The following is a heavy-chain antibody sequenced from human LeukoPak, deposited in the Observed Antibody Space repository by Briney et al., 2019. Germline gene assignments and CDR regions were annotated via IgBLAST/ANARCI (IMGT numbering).Heavy chain of an antibody. V-gene: IGHV3-23*01. Sequence: GGSLRLSCAASGFTFSSYAMSWVRQAPGKGLEWVSAISGSGGSTYYADSVKGRFTISRDNSKNTLYLQMNSLRAEDTAVYYCAIPGIAAAGYLGDAFDIWGQGTMVTVSS. CDR1: GFTFSSYA. CDR2: ISGSGGST. CDR3: AIPGIAAAGYLGDAFDI. J-gene: IGHJ3*02. D-gene: IGHD6-13*01.